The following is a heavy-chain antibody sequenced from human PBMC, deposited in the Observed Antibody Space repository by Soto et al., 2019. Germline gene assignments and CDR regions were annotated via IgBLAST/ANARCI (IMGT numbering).Heavy chain of an antibody. V-gene: IGHV3-74*01. J-gene: IGHJ6*03. Sequence: EVQLVESGGGLVQPGGSLRLSCAASGFTFSSSWMHWVRQAPGKGLVWVSRINSDGSSTSYADSVKGRFTISRDNAKNTLDLQMNNLRADDTAVYYCARADWVIVVVPDYYYYMDVWGKGTKVTVAS. CDR1: GFTFSSSW. CDR2: INSDGSST. CDR3: ARADWVIVVVPDYYYYMDV. D-gene: IGHD2-2*01.